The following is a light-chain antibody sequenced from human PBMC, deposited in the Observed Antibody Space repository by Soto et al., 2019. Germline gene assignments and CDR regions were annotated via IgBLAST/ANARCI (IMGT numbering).Light chain of an antibody. Sequence: IQLTQSPSSLSASVGDRVTITCRASQGISTYLAWYLQKPGKAPPLLIYDSSTLQSGVPSRFSGSGSGTDFTLTISSLQPEDVATYYCQQLSGYPITFGQGTRLEIK. CDR3: QQLSGYPIT. V-gene: IGKV1-9*01. J-gene: IGKJ5*01. CDR2: DSS. CDR1: QGISTY.